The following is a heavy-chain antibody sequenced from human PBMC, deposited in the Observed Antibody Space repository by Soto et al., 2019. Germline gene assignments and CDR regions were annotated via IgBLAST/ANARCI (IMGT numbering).Heavy chain of an antibody. V-gene: IGHV1-69*08. CDR2: IIPILGIA. Sequence: QVQLVQSGAEVKKPGSSVKVSCKASGGTFSSYTISWVRQAPGQGLEWMGRIIPILGIANYAQKFQGRVTITADKSTSTAYMELSSLRSEDTAVYYCAREWGDYKEHYYYYGMDVWGQGTTVTVSS. CDR1: GGTFSSYT. J-gene: IGHJ6*02. CDR3: AREWGDYKEHYYYYGMDV. D-gene: IGHD3-10*01.